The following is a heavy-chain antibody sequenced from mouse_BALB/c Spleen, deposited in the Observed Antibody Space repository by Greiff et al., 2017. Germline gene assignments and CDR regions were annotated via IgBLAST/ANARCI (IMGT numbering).Heavy chain of an antibody. CDR3: ARCYYYGSSPAWFAY. Sequence: EVKLQESGPSLVKPSQTLSLTCSVTGDSITSGYWNWIRKFPGNKLEYMGYISYSGSTYYNPSLKSRISITRDTSKNQYYLQLNSVTTEDTATYYCARCYYYGSSPAWFAYWGQGTLVTVSA. D-gene: IGHD1-1*01. CDR1: GDSITSGY. CDR2: ISYSGST. V-gene: IGHV3-8*02. J-gene: IGHJ3*01.